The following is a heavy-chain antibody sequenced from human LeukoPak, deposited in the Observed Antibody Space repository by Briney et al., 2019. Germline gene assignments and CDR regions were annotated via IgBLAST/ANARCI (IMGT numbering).Heavy chain of an antibody. CDR3: ARGYCSSTSRYNSYYYYYYMDV. V-gene: IGHV4-34*01. D-gene: IGHD2-2*02. Sequence: SETLSLTCAVYGGSLNCFYWRWIRQPPGKGLEWIGEINHSGSTNYNPSLKSRVTISVDTSKNQFYLKLSSVTAADTAVYYCARGYCSSTSRYNSYYYYYYMDVWGKGTTVTVSS. CDR2: INHSGST. CDR1: GGSLNCFY. J-gene: IGHJ6*03.